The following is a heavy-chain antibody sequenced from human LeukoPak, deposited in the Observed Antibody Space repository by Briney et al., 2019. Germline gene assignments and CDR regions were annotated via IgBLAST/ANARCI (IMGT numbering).Heavy chain of an antibody. CDR3: AKDRMGGSYPAECFQH. CDR2: IYSGGTT. Sequence: PGGSLRLSCAASGFTVSTNCMTWVRQAPGKGLEWVSTIYSGGTTYYADSVMGRFTISRHNSRNTLYLQMNSLRAEDTAVYYCAKDRMGGSYPAECFQHWGQGTLVTVSS. CDR1: GFTVSTNC. D-gene: IGHD1-26*01. J-gene: IGHJ1*01. V-gene: IGHV3-53*01.